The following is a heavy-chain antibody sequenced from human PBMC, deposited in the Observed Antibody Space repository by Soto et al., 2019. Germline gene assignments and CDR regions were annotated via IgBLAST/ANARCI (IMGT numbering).Heavy chain of an antibody. CDR1: GFTVSSNY. CDR2: IYSGGST. Sequence: GGSLRLSCAASGFTVSSNYMSWVRQAPGKGLEWVSVIYSGGSTYYADSVKGRFTISRDNSKDTLYLQMNSLRAEDTAVYYCARSSNSIAAAGTGFDYWGQGTLVTVSS. D-gene: IGHD6-13*01. CDR3: ARSSNSIAAAGTGFDY. V-gene: IGHV3-53*01. J-gene: IGHJ4*02.